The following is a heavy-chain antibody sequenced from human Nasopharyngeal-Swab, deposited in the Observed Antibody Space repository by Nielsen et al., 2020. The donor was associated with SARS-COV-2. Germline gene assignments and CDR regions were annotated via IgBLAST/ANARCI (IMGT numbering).Heavy chain of an antibody. Sequence: SSVPVSCKASVGTFSSYAISWVRQAPGQGLAWMGGIIPIFCTANYAQKFQGRVTITADKSTSTAYMELNSLRSEDTAVYYCAIKSSGTNYDFWSGWERSYYYYYGMDVWGRGTTVTVSS. J-gene: IGHJ6*02. CDR2: IIPIFCTA. D-gene: IGHD3-3*01. V-gene: IGHV1-69*06. CDR1: VGTFSSYA. CDR3: AIKSSGTNYDFWSGWERSYYYYYGMDV.